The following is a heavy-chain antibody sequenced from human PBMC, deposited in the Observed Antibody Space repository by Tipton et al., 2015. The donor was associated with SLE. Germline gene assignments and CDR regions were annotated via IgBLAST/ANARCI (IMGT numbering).Heavy chain of an antibody. D-gene: IGHD4-23*01. V-gene: IGHV3-23*01. J-gene: IGHJ3*02. Sequence: SLRLSCAASGFTFSSYAMSWVRQAPGKGLEWVSAISGSGGSTYYADSVKGRFTISRDNSKNTLYLQMNSLRAEDTAVYYCAKDRRGNYAFDIWGQGTMVTVSS. CDR1: GFTFSSYA. CDR2: ISGSGGST. CDR3: AKDRRGNYAFDI.